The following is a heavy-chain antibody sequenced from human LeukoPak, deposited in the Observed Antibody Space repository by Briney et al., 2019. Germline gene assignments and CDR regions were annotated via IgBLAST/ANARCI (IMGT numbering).Heavy chain of an antibody. CDR2: IIPIFGTA. CDR3: ARDRDSSGYYYVN. CDR1: GGTFSSYA. Sequence: ASVKVSCKASGGTFSSYAISWVRQAPGQGLEWMGGIIPIFGTANYAQKFQGRVTITADESTSTAYMELSSLRSEDTAVYYRARDRDSSGYYYVNWGQGTLVTVSS. V-gene: IGHV1-69*13. J-gene: IGHJ4*02. D-gene: IGHD3-22*01.